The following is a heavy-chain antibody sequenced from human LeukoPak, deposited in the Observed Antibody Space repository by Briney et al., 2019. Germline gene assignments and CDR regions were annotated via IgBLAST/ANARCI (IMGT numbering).Heavy chain of an antibody. V-gene: IGHV4-61*01. CDR3: ARGYSSGPLYYMDV. D-gene: IGHD3-22*01. CDR1: GGSISSGSYY. J-gene: IGHJ6*03. Sequence: SQTLSLTCTVSGGSISSGSYYWGWLRQPPGKGLEWVGYIYYRGRTNYNPSLKSRLTISVHTSKNQFSLKLSSVTAADTAVYYCARGYSSGPLYYMDVWGKGTTVTISS. CDR2: IYYRGRT.